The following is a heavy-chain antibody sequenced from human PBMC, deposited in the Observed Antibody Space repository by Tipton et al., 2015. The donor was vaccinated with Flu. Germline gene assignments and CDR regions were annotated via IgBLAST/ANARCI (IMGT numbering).Heavy chain of an antibody. Sequence: TLSLTCTVSSGSIRSYYWSWIRQPPGKGLGWIGYIYFGGSTNYNPSLKSRVTISLDTFKNQFSLKLTSVTSADTAVYYCAREAYYGSGVGWFDPWGQGTLVTVSS. D-gene: IGHD3-10*01. V-gene: IGHV4-59*01. CDR3: AREAYYGSGVGWFDP. J-gene: IGHJ5*02. CDR1: SGSIRSYY. CDR2: IYFGGST.